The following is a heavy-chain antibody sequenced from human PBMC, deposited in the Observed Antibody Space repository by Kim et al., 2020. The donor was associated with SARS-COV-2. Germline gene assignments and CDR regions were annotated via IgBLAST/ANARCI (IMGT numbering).Heavy chain of an antibody. CDR1: GDTVFGNRGA. Sequence: TLSLTCAISGDTVFGNRGAWNWIRQSPSRGLEWLGRTYYSSKWYVDYAVSLKSRMTINADTSRNQVSLQLNSVTPDDTAVYYCARGWLRIHFDYWGQGT. CDR3: ARGWLRIHFDY. CDR2: TYYSSKWYV. D-gene: IGHD5-12*01. V-gene: IGHV6-1*01. J-gene: IGHJ4*02.